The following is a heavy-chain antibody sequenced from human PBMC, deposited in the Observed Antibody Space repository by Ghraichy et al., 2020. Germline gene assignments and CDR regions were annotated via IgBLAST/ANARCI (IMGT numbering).Heavy chain of an antibody. CDR3: ARDGDGNFDY. D-gene: IGHD3-3*01. Sequence: GGSLRLSCAASGITFSGHSMNWVRQAPGKGLEWVSYISYSSSTIHYADSVKGRFTVSRDNAKNSLYLQMNSLRDEDTAVYYCARDGDGNFDYWGQGTLVTVSS. J-gene: IGHJ4*02. CDR1: GITFSGHS. V-gene: IGHV3-48*02. CDR2: ISYSSSTI.